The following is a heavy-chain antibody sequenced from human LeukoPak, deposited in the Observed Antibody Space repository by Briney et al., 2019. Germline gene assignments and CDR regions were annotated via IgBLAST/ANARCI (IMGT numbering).Heavy chain of an antibody. J-gene: IGHJ4*02. D-gene: IGHD2-2*01. V-gene: IGHV3-30-3*01. CDR3: ARDFRYCDSTSCYEFDY. CDR2: ISYDESDK. Sequence: GGSLRLSCAASGVTFSSYAINWSRQAPGKGLEPVAIISYDESDKYYADSVKGRFTVSRDNSKNMLYLQMNSLRAEDTAVYYCARDFRYCDSTSCYEFDYWGQGTLVTVS. CDR1: GVTFSSYA.